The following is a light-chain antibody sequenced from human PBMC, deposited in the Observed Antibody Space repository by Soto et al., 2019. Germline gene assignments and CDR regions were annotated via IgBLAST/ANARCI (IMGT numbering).Light chain of an antibody. CDR1: SSDVGGYNY. V-gene: IGLV2-11*01. CDR2: DVS. Sequence: QSALTQPRSVSGSPGQSVTISCTGTSSDVGGYNYVSWYQQHPGKAPKLMIYDVSKRPSGVPDRFSGSKSGNTASLTISGLRAGGGDDYHAGSDTGSSVVFGRGTKLPVL. CDR3: GSDTGSSVV. J-gene: IGLJ2*01.